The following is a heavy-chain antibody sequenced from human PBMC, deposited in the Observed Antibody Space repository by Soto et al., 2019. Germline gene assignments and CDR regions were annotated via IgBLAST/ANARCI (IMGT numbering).Heavy chain of an antibody. Sequence: QVQLVQSGAEVKKPGASVKVSCKASGYTFASYAISWMRQAPGQGLEWMGWISAYNGNTNYAQKLQGRDTMTTDTSTSTAYMDVRSLRSDETAVYYCARELPPTDYWGQRTRVTVSS. CDR2: ISAYNGNT. J-gene: IGHJ4*02. V-gene: IGHV1-18*01. CDR1: GYTFASYA. D-gene: IGHD2-21*02. CDR3: ARELPPTDY.